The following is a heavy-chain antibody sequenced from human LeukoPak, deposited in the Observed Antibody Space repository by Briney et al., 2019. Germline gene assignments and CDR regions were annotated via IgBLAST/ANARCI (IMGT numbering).Heavy chain of an antibody. CDR2: ISGSGGST. CDR3: AKDPAYGSGSYGMDV. D-gene: IGHD3-10*01. Sequence: GGSLRLSCAASGFTFSTYAMSWVRQAPGKGLEWVSAISGSGGSTYYADSVKGRFTISRDNSKNTLYLQMNSLRAEDTAVYYCAKDPAYGSGSYGMDVWGQGTTVTVSS. CDR1: GFTFSTYA. J-gene: IGHJ6*02. V-gene: IGHV3-23*01.